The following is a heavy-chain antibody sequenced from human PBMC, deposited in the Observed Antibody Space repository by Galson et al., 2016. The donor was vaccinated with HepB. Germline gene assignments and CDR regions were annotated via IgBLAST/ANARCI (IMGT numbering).Heavy chain of an antibody. Sequence: SVKVSCKASGFTLTSYAIKWVRQAPGQRLEWMGWINVGNGNTKYSEEFQGRVTITRDTSASTVYMELSSLRSGDTAVYYCAREHDIWTSYAFDIWGQGTMITVSS. CDR2: INVGNGNT. CDR3: AREHDIWTSYAFDI. J-gene: IGHJ3*02. D-gene: IGHD3/OR15-3a*01. CDR1: GFTLTSYA. V-gene: IGHV1-3*01.